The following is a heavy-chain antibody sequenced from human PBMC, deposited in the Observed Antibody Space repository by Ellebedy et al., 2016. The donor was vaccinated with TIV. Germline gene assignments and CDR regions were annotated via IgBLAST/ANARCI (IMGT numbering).Heavy chain of an antibody. Sequence: ASVKVSXXASGYAFATYIINWVRQASGQGLEWMGWINANSSYSGYAQKFRGRVTMTRNTSLNTAYMEVSSLTSEDTAVYYCARRRTIAARHNWFDPWGQGTLVTVSS. D-gene: IGHD6-6*01. CDR1: GYAFATYI. CDR3: ARRRTIAARHNWFDP. CDR2: INANSSYS. V-gene: IGHV1-8*01. J-gene: IGHJ5*02.